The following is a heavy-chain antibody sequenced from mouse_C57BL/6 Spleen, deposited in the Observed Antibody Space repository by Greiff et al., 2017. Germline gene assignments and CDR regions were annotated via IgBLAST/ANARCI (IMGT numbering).Heavy chain of an antibody. CDR3: TRYDGYYDWYFDV. CDR1: GYTFTDYE. Sequence: QVQLQQSGAELVRPGASVTLSCKASGYTFTDYEMHWVKQTPVHGLEWIGAIDPETGGTAYNQKFKGKAILTADKSSSTAYMELRSLTSEDSAVYYGTRYDGYYDWYFDVWGTGTTVTVSS. D-gene: IGHD2-3*01. V-gene: IGHV1-15*01. CDR2: IDPETGGT. J-gene: IGHJ1*03.